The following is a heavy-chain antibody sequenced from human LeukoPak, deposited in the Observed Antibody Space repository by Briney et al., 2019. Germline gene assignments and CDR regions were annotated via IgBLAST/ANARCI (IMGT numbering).Heavy chain of an antibody. V-gene: IGHV4-39*07. CDR2: IYYSGST. J-gene: IGHJ4*02. D-gene: IGHD6-13*01. CDR1: GGSISSGSYY. Sequence: SETLSLTCTVSGGSISSGSYYWGWIRQPPGKGLEWIGSIYYSGSTNYNPSLKSRVTISVDTSKNQFSLKLSSVTAADTAVYYCARGIAAATEIDYWGQGTLVTVSS. CDR3: ARGIAAATEIDY.